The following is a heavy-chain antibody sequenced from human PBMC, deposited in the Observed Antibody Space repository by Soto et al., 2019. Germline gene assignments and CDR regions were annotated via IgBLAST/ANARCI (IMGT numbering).Heavy chain of an antibody. CDR1: GFTFSSYS. CDR2: IRSSSSYI. CDR3: ARVHYHYYYMDV. V-gene: IGHV3-21*01. J-gene: IGHJ6*03. Sequence: GALRLSCAASGFTFSSYSMNWVRQAPGKGLEWVSSIRSSSSYIYYADSVKGRFTISRDNAKNSLYLQMNSLRAEDTAVYYCARVHYHYYYMDVWGKGTTVTVSS.